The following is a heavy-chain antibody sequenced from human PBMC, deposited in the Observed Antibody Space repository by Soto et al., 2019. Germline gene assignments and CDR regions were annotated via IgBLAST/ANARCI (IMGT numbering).Heavy chain of an antibody. V-gene: IGHV1-3*01. CDR1: GYTFTSYA. CDR2: INAGNGNT. D-gene: IGHD2-2*01. J-gene: IGHJ4*02. CDR3: AGDIVVGKGPSDY. Sequence: QVQLVQSGAEVTKPGASVKVSCKASGYTFTSYAMHWVRQAPGQRLEWMGWINAGNGNTKYSQKFQGRVTITRDTSASTAYMELSRMRAEDTAVYYCAGDIVVGKGPSDYWGQGTLVTVSS.